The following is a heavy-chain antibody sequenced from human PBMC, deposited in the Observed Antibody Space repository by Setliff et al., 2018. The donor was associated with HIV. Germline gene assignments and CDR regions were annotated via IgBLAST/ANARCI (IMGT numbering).Heavy chain of an antibody. V-gene: IGHV4-34*01. D-gene: IGHD2-21*01. CDR1: GGSFRDFY. CDR2: ISYSGST. J-gene: IGHJ5*02. CDR3: ARGVARQVVIDRWFDP. Sequence: SETLSLTCAVFGGSFRDFYWSWIRQPPGKGLEWIGEISYSGSTVYNPSLKSRVTMSVDASKNLVSLNLNSVTAADTAIYYCARGVARQVVIDRWFDPWGQGTPVTVSS.